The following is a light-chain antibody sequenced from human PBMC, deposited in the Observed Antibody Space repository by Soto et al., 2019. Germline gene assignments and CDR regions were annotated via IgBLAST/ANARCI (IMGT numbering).Light chain of an antibody. V-gene: IGKV3-20*01. J-gene: IGKJ5*01. CDR1: QSISYY. Sequence: EIVLTQSPATPSLSPGERATLSCRASQSISYYLAWYQKNPGQAPRLLIYGASSRATGIPDRFSGSGSGTDLTLTISRLETEDFAVYYCQQYGSSPSITFGQGTRLEIK. CDR3: QQYGSSPSIT. CDR2: GAS.